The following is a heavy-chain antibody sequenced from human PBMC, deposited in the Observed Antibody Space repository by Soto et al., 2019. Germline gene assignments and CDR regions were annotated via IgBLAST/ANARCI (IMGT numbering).Heavy chain of an antibody. CDR1: GGTMRSFA. J-gene: IGHJ4*02. D-gene: IGHD3-10*01. CDR3: LRGADGFGFNWTYVPVEA. Sequence: QVQLVQSGAEVKNPGSSVNVSCKTVGGTMRSFAFSWVRQAPGQGLEGMGGIIPAFATPNHAQKFQGRVTFRADESTSLIYMVLRRLRTEDSALYLCLRGADGFGFNWTYVPVEAGGQGTQITVSS. V-gene: IGHV1-69*01. CDR2: IIPAFATP.